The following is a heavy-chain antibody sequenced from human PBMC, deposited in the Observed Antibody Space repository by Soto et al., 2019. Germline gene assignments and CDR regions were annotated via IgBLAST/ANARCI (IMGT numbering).Heavy chain of an antibody. V-gene: IGHV3-7*05. CDR3: GKDENHCDGSVCYDVVDV. CDR1: GFTFSNYW. Sequence: EVQLVESGGGLVQPGGSLRLSCVASGFTFSNYWMAWVRQAPGTGLEWVANIKRDGSVKHLADSVGGRFTISRDNAENSLYLHMNIRRSQPTALYYCGKDENHCDGSVCYDVVDVWGQGTMVAVSS. D-gene: IGHD3-22*01. J-gene: IGHJ3*01. CDR2: IKRDGSVK.